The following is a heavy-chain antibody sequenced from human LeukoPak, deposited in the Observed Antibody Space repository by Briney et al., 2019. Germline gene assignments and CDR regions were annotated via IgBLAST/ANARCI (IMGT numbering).Heavy chain of an antibody. CDR2: IYYSGST. Sequence: TSETLSLTCTVSGGFISSSSYYWGWIRQPPGKGLEWIGSIYYSGSTHYNPSLKSRVTISVDTSKNQFSLKLSSVTAADTAVYYCARNYYYDSSGYYRGAFDIWGQGTMVTVSS. J-gene: IGHJ3*02. CDR3: ARNYYYDSSGYYRGAFDI. D-gene: IGHD3-22*01. CDR1: GGFISSSSYY. V-gene: IGHV4-39*01.